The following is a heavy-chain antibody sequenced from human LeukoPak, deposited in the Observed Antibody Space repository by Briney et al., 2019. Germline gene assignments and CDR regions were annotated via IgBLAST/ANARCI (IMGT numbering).Heavy chain of an antibody. CDR3: ARDALTGYSSGWYGYFDY. D-gene: IGHD6-19*01. V-gene: IGHV3-48*03. J-gene: IGHJ4*02. CDR2: ISSSSSSL. CDR1: RFIFSSYA. Sequence: GGSLRLSCAASRFIFSSYAMNWVRQAPGKGVEGVSYISSSSSSLYYADSVKGRFTISRDNAKNSLFLQMNSLRAEDTAVYYCARDALTGYSSGWYGYFDYWGQGTLVTVSS.